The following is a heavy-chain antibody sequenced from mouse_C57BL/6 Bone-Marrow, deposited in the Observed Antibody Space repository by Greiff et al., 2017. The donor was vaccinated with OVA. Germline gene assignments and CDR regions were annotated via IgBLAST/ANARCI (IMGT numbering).Heavy chain of an antibody. D-gene: IGHD1-1*02. V-gene: IGHV5-4*01. CDR3: ARAITMYAFDY. CDR1: GFTFSSYA. Sequence: EVQRVESGGGLVKPGGSLKLSCAASGFTFSSYAMSWVRQTPEKRLEWVATISDGGSYTYYPDNVKGRFTISRDNAKNKLYLQMSHLTSEDTAMYYCARAITMYAFDYWGQGTTLTVSS. CDR2: ISDGGSYT. J-gene: IGHJ2*01.